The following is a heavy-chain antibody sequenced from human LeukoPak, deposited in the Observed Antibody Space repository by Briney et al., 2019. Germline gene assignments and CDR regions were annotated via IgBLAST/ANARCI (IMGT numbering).Heavy chain of an antibody. CDR1: GVSISSYY. D-gene: IGHD3-22*01. CDR2: IHYSGNT. Sequence: SETLSLTCTVSGVSISSYYWSWIRQPPGKGLEWIGYIHYSGNTNYNPSLKSRVTISVDTSKNHFSLKLSSVTAADTAVYYCARDVYYYDSSHSRAFDIWGQGTMVTVSS. CDR3: ARDVYYYDSSHSRAFDI. V-gene: IGHV4-59*01. J-gene: IGHJ3*02.